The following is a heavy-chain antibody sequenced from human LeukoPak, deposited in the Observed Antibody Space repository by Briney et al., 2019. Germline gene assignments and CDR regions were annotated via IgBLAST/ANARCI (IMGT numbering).Heavy chain of an antibody. V-gene: IGHV6-1*01. CDR1: GDSVSSNSVT. CDR2: TYYRSTWYN. CDR3: ARRLTQYDCFDP. Sequence: SQTLSLTCAISGDSVSSNSVTWNWIRQSPSRGLEWLGRTYYRSTWYNDYAVSVRGRITDNPDTSKNQFSLHLNSVTPEDTAVYYCARRLTQYDCFDPWGQGILVTVSS. D-gene: IGHD2-2*01. J-gene: IGHJ5*02.